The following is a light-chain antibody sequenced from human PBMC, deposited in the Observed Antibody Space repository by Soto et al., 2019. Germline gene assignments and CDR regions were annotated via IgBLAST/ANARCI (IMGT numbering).Light chain of an antibody. CDR1: HSVSSY. Sequence: ETVLTQSPATLSLSPGEGATLSGLASHSVSSYLAWYQQKPGQTPRLLIYDASTRATGIPARFSGSGSGTDFTLNISSLEPEDFAVYYCQQHTNWPLTFGGGTKVDIK. CDR2: DAS. J-gene: IGKJ4*01. V-gene: IGKV3-11*01. CDR3: QQHTNWPLT.